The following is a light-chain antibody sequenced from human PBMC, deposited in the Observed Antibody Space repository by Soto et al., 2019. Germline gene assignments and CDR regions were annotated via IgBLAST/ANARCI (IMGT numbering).Light chain of an antibody. Sequence: QSVLTQSSSASASLGSSVKLTCTLSSGHSSYIIAWHQQEPGKAPRYLMNLEGSGTYNKGSGVPDRFSGSSSGADRYLTISILQFVDGADSYCETWDSNTRVFGGGTKLTVL. CDR3: ETWDSNTRV. V-gene: IGLV4-60*02. CDR1: SGHSSYI. CDR2: LEGSGTY. J-gene: IGLJ3*02.